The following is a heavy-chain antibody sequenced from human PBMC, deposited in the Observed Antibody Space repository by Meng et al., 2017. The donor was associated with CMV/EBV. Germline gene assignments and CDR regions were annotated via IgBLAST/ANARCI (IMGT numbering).Heavy chain of an antibody. CDR3: ARGKSSSWYRMVKANWFDP. CDR1: SISSYY. D-gene: IGHD6-13*01. CDR2: IYTSGST. Sequence: SISSYYWSWIRRPAGKGLEWIGRIYTSGSTNYNPSLKSRVTMSVDTSKNQFSLKLSSVTAADTAVYYCARGKSSSWYRMVKANWFDPWGQGTLVTVSS. V-gene: IGHV4-4*07. J-gene: IGHJ5*02.